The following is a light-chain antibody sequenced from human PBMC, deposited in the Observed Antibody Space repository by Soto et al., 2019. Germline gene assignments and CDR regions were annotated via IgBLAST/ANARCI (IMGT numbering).Light chain of an antibody. Sequence: QSALTQPPSASGTPGQRVTISCSGSSSNIGSNTVNWYQQLPGTAPKLLIYSNNQRPSGVPDRFSGSKSGTSAFLAISGLQSEDEADYYCAAWDDSPYVFGTGTKVTVL. V-gene: IGLV1-44*01. CDR3: AAWDDSPYV. CDR1: SSNIGSNT. J-gene: IGLJ1*01. CDR2: SNN.